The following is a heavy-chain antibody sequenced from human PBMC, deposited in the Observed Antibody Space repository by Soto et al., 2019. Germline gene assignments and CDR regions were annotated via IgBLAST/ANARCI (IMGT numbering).Heavy chain of an antibody. D-gene: IGHD3-3*01. CDR2: INAGNGNT. CDR1: RYTFTSYA. CDR3: ARDGAVSGNANFDY. Sequence: ASVKVSCKASRYTFTSYAMHWVRQAPGQRLEWVGWINAGNGNTKYSQNFQGRVTLTRDTSTSTAYLELSSLRSEDTAVYYCARDGAVSGNANFDYWGQGTLVTVSS. J-gene: IGHJ4*02. V-gene: IGHV1-3*01.